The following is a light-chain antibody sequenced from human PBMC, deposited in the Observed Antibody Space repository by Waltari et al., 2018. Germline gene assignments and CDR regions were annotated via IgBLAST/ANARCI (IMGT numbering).Light chain of an antibody. J-gene: IGKJ2*01. CDR3: QQLNSYPFMYT. V-gene: IGKV1-9*01. CDR2: AAS. CDR1: QGISSY. Sequence: DIQLTQSPPFLSVSVGDRVTITCPASQGISSYLAWYQQKPGKAPKLLIYAASTLQSGVPSRFSGSGSGTEFTLTISSLQPEDFATYYCQQLNSYPFMYTFGQGTKLEIK.